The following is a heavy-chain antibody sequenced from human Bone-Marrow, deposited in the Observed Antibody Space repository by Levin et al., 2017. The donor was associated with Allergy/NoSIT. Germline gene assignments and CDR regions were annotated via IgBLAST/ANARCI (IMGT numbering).Heavy chain of an antibody. CDR3: ATEDHPNYYDSSGYPLKYYYYGMDV. D-gene: IGHD3-22*01. CDR1: GGTFSSYT. Sequence: VASVKVSCKASGGTFSSYTISWVRQAPGQGLEWMGRIIPILGIANYAQKFQGRVTITADKSTSTAYMELSSLRSEDTAVYYCATEDHPNYYDSSGYPLKYYYYGMDVWGQGTTVTVSS. CDR2: IIPILGIA. J-gene: IGHJ6*02. V-gene: IGHV1-69*02.